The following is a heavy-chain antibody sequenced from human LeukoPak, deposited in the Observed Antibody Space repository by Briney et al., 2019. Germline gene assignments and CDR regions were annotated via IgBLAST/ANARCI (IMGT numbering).Heavy chain of an antibody. J-gene: IGHJ4*02. CDR1: GFTFSSYA. CDR3: ASAKVRGVIIKSFDY. V-gene: IGHV3-23*01. Sequence: GGSLRLSCAASGFTFSSYAMSWVRQAPGKGLEWVSAISGSGGSTYYADSVKGRFTISRDNSKNTLYLQMNSLRAEDTAVYYCASAKVRGVIIKSFDYWGQGPLVSVSS. CDR2: ISGSGGST. D-gene: IGHD3-10*01.